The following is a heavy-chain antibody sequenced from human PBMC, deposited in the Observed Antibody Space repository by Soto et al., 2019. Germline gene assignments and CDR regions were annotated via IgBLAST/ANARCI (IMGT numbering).Heavy chain of an antibody. V-gene: IGHV3-30*18. CDR3: AKASPYGYSGMDV. J-gene: IGHJ6*02. D-gene: IGHD4-17*01. CDR1: GFTFSSYG. Sequence: QVQLVESGGGVVQPGRSLRLSCAASGFTFSSYGMHWVRQAPGKGLEWVAVISYDGSNKYYADSVKGRFTISRYNSKNTLYLQMTSLRAEATAVYYCAKASPYGYSGMDVWGQGTTVTASS. CDR2: ISYDGSNK.